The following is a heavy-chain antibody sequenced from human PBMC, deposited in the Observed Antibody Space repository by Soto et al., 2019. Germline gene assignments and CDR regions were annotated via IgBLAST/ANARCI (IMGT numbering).Heavy chain of an antibody. CDR1: GGSISSYY. Sequence: SETLSLTCTVSGGSISSYYWSRIRQPPGKGLEWIGYIYYSGSTNYNPSLKSRVTISVDTSKNQFSLKLSSVTAADTAVYYCARRYGGTPDYWGQGTLVTVSS. J-gene: IGHJ4*02. CDR2: IYYSGST. D-gene: IGHD4-17*01. CDR3: ARRYGGTPDY. V-gene: IGHV4-59*08.